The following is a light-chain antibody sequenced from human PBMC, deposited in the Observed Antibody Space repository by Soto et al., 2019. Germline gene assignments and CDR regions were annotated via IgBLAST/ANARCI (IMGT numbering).Light chain of an antibody. Sequence: DIQMTQSPSSLSASVGDRVTITCQASQDVNSYLIWYQHKAGKAPKLLIYDASTLGTGVSSRFSGGGSGTHVTFTISSLQPEDIATYYCQQFDSVPCTFGQGTKLEIK. CDR3: QQFDSVPCT. CDR1: QDVNSY. V-gene: IGKV1-33*01. CDR2: DAS. J-gene: IGKJ2*02.